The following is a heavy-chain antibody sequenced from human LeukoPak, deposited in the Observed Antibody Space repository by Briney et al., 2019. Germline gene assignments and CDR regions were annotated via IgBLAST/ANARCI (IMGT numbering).Heavy chain of an antibody. CDR1: GGSISSGSYY. J-gene: IGHJ3*02. Sequence: SETLSLTCTVSGGSISSGSYYWSWIRQPAGKGLEWIGRIYTSGSTNYNPSLKSRVTISVDTSKNQFSLKLSSVTAADTAVYYCARDHLYSSGWYLGYDAFDIWGQGTTVTVSS. CDR2: IYTSGST. CDR3: ARDHLYSSGWYLGYDAFDI. D-gene: IGHD6-19*01. V-gene: IGHV4-61*02.